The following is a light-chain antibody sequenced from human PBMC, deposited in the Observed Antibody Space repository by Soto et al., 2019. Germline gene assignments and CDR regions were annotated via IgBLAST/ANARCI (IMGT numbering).Light chain of an antibody. J-gene: IGKJ1*01. CDR3: QQCGSSPWT. CDR2: GAS. V-gene: IGKV3-20*01. Sequence: EIVLTQSPGTLSLSPGERATLSCRASQSVSSSYLAWYQQKPGQAPRLLIYGASSRATGIPDRFSCSGSGTDFTLTISRLEPEDFAVYYCQQCGSSPWTFGQGTKVDIK. CDR1: QSVSSSY.